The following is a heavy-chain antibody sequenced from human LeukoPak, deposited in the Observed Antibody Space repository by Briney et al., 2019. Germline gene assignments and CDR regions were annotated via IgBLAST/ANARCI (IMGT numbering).Heavy chain of an antibody. V-gene: IGHV1-18*01. Sequence: ASVKVSCKASGYTFVNYGISWVRQAPGQGPEWMGWINTYNGNTNYAQILQDRVTMTIDTSTSTAYMELRSLRSADTAVYYCARDRGTNYYYGMDVWGQGTTVTVSS. CDR3: ARDRGTNYYYGMDV. CDR1: GYTFVNYG. D-gene: IGHD1-26*01. CDR2: INTYNGNT. J-gene: IGHJ6*02.